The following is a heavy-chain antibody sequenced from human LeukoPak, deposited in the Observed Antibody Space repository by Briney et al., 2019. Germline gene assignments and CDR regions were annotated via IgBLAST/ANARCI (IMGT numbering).Heavy chain of an antibody. V-gene: IGHV4-39*01. CDR3: ASHGYSSSSH. CDR2: IYYSGST. D-gene: IGHD6-13*01. J-gene: IGHJ4*02. CDR1: GGSISSSSYY. Sequence: SETLSLTCTVSGGSISSSSYYWGWIRQPPGKGLKWIGSIYYSGSTYYNPSLKSRVTISVDTSKNQFSLKLSSVTAADTAVYYCASHGYSSSSHWGQGTLVTVSS.